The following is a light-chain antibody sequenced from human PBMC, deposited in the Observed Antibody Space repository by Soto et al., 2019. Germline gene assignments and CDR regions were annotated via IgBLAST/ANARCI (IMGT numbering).Light chain of an antibody. J-gene: IGLJ1*01. CDR1: SGDIGSYNR. V-gene: IGLV2-14*01. Sequence: QSALTQPASVSGSPGQSITISCTGTSGDIGSYNRVSWYKQHPGKAPKLIIYEVTDRPSGVSNRFSGSMSGNTASLTISGLQAEDEAEYYCSSYTNINTRACVVGTGTKVTVL. CDR2: EVT. CDR3: SSYTNINTRACV.